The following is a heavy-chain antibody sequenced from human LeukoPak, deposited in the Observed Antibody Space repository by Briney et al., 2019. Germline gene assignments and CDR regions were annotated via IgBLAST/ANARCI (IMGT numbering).Heavy chain of an antibody. V-gene: IGHV4-39*07. D-gene: IGHD4-17*01. Sequence: SETLSLTCTVSGGSLSSSNNYWGWTRQPPGKGLEWFGSISYIGATSYNPSLRSRVTISVDTSKNQFSLKLSSVTAADTAVYYCARDGENGDLYYWGQGTLVTVSS. CDR1: GGSLSSSNNY. CDR3: ARDGENGDLYY. CDR2: ISYIGAT. J-gene: IGHJ4*02.